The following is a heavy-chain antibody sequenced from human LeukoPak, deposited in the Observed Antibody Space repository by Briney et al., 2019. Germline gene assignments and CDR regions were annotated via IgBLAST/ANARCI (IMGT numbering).Heavy chain of an antibody. Sequence: SQTLSLTCTVSGYSISSGYYWGWIRQPPGKGLEWIGSISHSGSTYYNPSLKSRVTISVDTSKNQFSLKLSSVTAADTAVYYCARVTYDYVWGTYGDDAFDIWGQGTMVTVSS. CDR3: ARVTYDYVWGTYGDDAFDI. V-gene: IGHV4-38-2*02. J-gene: IGHJ3*02. CDR2: ISHSGST. D-gene: IGHD3-16*01. CDR1: GYSISSGYY.